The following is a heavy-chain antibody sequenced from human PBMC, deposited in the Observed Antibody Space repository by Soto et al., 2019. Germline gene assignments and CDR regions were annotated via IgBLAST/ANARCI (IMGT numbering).Heavy chain of an antibody. J-gene: IGHJ6*02. CDR2: ILPMFGAV. V-gene: IGHV1-69*06. CDR1: GGTSSNFV. Sequence: QMRLVQSGAEVKNSGSSVKVSCKASGGTSSNFVITWVRQVPGQGLEWLGGILPMFGAVKYEQKFQDRLTITADRSTNTASMELGSLRSEDTAVYYCARPKRSVYDRGDSYYHTMDVWGHGTTVTVS. D-gene: IGHD3-22*01. CDR3: ARPKRSVYDRGDSYYHTMDV.